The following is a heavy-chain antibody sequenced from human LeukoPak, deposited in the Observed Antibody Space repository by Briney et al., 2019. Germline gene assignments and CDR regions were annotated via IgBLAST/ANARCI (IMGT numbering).Heavy chain of an antibody. CDR1: GGSISSGGYS. CDR3: ARAGGVGWFDP. D-gene: IGHD3-10*01. CDR2: IYHSGST. V-gene: IGHV4-30-2*01. J-gene: IGHJ5*02. Sequence: SETLSLTCAVSGGSISSGGYSWSWIRQPPGKGLEWIGYIYHSGSTYYNPSLKSRVTISVDRFKNQFSLKLSSVTAADTAVYYCARAGGVGWFDPWGQGTLVTVSS.